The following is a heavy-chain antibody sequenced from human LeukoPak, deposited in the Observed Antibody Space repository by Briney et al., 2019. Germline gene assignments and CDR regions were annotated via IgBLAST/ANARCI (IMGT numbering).Heavy chain of an antibody. D-gene: IGHD2-21*01. CDR3: ARHPAYCGGDCHPQY. CDR1: GYSFTSYW. J-gene: IGHJ4*02. V-gene: IGHV5-51*01. CDR2: IYPGDSDT. Sequence: GESLKISCKGSGYSFTSYWIGWVRQMPGKGLEWMGIIYPGDSDTRYSPSFQGQVTISADKSISTAYLQWSSLKASDTAMYYCARHPAYCGGDCHPQYWGQGTLVTVSS.